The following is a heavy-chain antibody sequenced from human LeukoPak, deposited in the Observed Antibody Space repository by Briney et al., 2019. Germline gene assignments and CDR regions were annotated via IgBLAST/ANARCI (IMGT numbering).Heavy chain of an antibody. CDR3: ARAGLSPMVRGLHDAFDI. CDR1: GGTFSSYA. V-gene: IGHV1-69*06. Sequence: ASVKVSCKASGGTFSSYAISWVRQASGQGLEWMGGIIPIFVTANYARKFQGRVTITADKSTSTAYMELSSLRSEDTAMYYCARAGLSPMVRGLHDAFDIWGQGTMITVSS. D-gene: IGHD3-10*01. J-gene: IGHJ3*02. CDR2: IIPIFVTA.